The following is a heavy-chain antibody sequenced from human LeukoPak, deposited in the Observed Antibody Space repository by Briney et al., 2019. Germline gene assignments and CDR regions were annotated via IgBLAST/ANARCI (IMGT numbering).Heavy chain of an antibody. V-gene: IGHV4-4*07. CDR1: GGSISSYY. J-gene: IGHJ3*02. Sequence: ASETLSLTCNVSGGSISSYYWSWIRQPAGKGLEWIGLIYTSGSTNYNPSPKGRVTMSVDTSKNQFSLKLSSVTAADTAVYYCTRVLGTMIPFDIWGQGTMVTVSS. CDR3: TRVLGTMIPFDI. CDR2: IYTSGST. D-gene: IGHD3-22*01.